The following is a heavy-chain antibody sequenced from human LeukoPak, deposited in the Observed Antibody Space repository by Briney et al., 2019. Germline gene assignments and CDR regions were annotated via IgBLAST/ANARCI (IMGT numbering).Heavy chain of an antibody. Sequence: GGSLRLSCVASGFTFSSYNMNWVRQAPGKGLEWVSSISSSSRYIYYTDSVKGRFTISRDNSKNTLYLQMNSLRAEDTAVYYCAKAPKLLWFGELLFGFDYWGQGTLVTVSS. CDR1: GFTFSSYN. D-gene: IGHD3-10*01. J-gene: IGHJ4*02. CDR3: AKAPKLLWFGELLFGFDY. CDR2: ISSSSRYI. V-gene: IGHV3-21*04.